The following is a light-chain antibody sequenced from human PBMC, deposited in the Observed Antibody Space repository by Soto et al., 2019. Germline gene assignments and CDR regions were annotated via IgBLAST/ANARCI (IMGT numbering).Light chain of an antibody. Sequence: DIQMTQSPSSLSASVGDRVTITCRASQGISNYLAWYQQKPGKVPKLLIYAASTLQSGVPSRFSGSRSGTDFSLTISSLQPEDFETYYCQRYNSAPPYTFGQGTKLEIK. CDR1: QGISNY. CDR3: QRYNSAPPYT. V-gene: IGKV1-27*01. J-gene: IGKJ2*01. CDR2: AAS.